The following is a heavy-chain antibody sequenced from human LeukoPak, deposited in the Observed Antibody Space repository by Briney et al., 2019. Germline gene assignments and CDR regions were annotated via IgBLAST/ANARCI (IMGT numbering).Heavy chain of an antibody. CDR1: GGSISSYY. V-gene: IGHV4-59*01. D-gene: IGHD6-13*01. Sequence: SETLSLTCTVSGGSISSYYWSWIRQPPGKGLEWIGYIYYSGSTNYNPSLKSRVTISVDTSKNQFSLKLSSVTAADTAVYYCARGLYSSSWQYWGQGTLVTVSS. CDR2: IYYSGST. CDR3: ARGLYSSSWQY. J-gene: IGHJ4*02.